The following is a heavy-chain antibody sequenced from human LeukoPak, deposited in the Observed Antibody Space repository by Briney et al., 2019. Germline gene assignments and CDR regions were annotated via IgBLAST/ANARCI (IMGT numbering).Heavy chain of an antibody. CDR2: ISGSGGST. J-gene: IGHJ4*02. D-gene: IGHD2-2*01. CDR1: GFTFSSYA. CDR3: AKDRRGYCSSTSCSPFDY. Sequence: PGGSLRLSCAASGFTFSSYAMSWVRQAPGKGLEWVSAISGSGGSTYYADSVKGRFTISRDNSKNTLYLQMNSPRAEDTAVYYCAKDRRGYCSSTSCSPFDYWGQGTLVTVSS. V-gene: IGHV3-23*01.